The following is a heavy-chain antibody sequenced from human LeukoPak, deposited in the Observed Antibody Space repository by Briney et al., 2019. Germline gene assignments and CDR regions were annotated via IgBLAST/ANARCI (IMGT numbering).Heavy chain of an antibody. CDR3: ARDPSYDYVWGSYRYRPSDCYYGMDV. V-gene: IGHV1-3*01. J-gene: IGHJ6*02. Sequence: ASVTVSCTASGYTFTSYAMHWVRQAPGQRLEWMGWINAGNGNTKYSQKFQGRVTITRDTSASTAYMELSSLRSEDTAVYYCARDPSYDYVWGSYRYRPSDCYYGMDVWGQGTTVTVSS. CDR2: INAGNGNT. D-gene: IGHD3-16*02. CDR1: GYTFTSYA.